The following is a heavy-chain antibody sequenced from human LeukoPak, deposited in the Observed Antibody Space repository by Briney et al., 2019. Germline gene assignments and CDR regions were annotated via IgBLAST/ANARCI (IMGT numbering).Heavy chain of an antibody. V-gene: IGHV3-74*01. D-gene: IGHD6-13*01. CDR2: VNRDGSST. J-gene: IGHJ4*02. CDR1: GFTFSDYW. CDR3: ARDRSISAAGDTY. Sequence: GGSLRLSCAASGFTFSDYWMHWVRQAPGKGLVWVSRVNRDGSSTSYADSVKGRFTISRDNAKNTLSLQMNSLRAEDTAVYYCARDRSISAAGDTYWGQGTLVSVSS.